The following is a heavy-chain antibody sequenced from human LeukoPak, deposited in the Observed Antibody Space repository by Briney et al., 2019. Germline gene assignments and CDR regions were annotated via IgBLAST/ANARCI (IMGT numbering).Heavy chain of an antibody. Sequence: SETLSLTCTVSVYSISSGYYGVWIRQPPEKGREGIGSIYHCGRPFYNASLKSRVTISVDTSKNQFSLKLSSVTAADTAVYFCARDRVEEWELPPRRYSYYYMDVWGRGNTVTISS. CDR3: ARDRVEEWELPPRRYSYYYMDV. CDR2: IYHCGRP. V-gene: IGHV4-38-2*02. CDR1: VYSISSGYY. J-gene: IGHJ6*03. D-gene: IGHD1-26*01.